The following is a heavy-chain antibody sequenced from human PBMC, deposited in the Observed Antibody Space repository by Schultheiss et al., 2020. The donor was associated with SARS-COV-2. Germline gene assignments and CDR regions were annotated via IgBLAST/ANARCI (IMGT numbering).Heavy chain of an antibody. CDR3: AREGDVVVPAAFNWFDP. J-gene: IGHJ5*02. Sequence: SETLSLTCAVSGGSISSSNWWSWIRQPPGKGLEWIGYIYYSGSTNYNPSLKSRVTISVDTSKNQFSLRLRSVTDADTAVYYCAREGDVVVPAAFNWFDPWGQGTLVTVSS. D-gene: IGHD2-2*01. V-gene: IGHV4-59*12. CDR2: IYYSGST. CDR1: GGSISSSNW.